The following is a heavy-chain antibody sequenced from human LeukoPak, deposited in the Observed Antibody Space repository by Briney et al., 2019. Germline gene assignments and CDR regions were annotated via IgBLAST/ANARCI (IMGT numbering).Heavy chain of an antibody. CDR3: VRGTGY. CDR1: GFTFSSYG. CDR2: IWYDGSNK. Sequence: GGSLRLSCAASGFTFSSYGMRWVRQAPGKGLEWVAVIWYDGSNKYYADSVKGRFTISRDNSKNTLYLQMSSLRADDTAVYYCVRGTGYWGQGTLVTVSS. J-gene: IGHJ4*02. V-gene: IGHV3-33*01.